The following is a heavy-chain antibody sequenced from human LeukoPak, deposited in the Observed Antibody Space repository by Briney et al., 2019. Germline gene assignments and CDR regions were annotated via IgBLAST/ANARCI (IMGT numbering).Heavy chain of an antibody. J-gene: IGHJ1*01. CDR3: ARYYDFWSALGD. Sequence: GGSLRLSCAASGFTFSSYSMNWVRQAPGKGLGWVSSISSSSSYIYYADSVKGRFTISRDNAKNSLYLQMNSLRAEDTAVYYCARYYDFWSALGDWGQGTLVTVSS. D-gene: IGHD3-3*01. V-gene: IGHV3-21*01. CDR2: ISSSSSYI. CDR1: GFTFSSYS.